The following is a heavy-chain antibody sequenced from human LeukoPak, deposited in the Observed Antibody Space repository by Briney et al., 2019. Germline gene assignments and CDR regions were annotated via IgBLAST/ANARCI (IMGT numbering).Heavy chain of an antibody. D-gene: IGHD3-22*01. CDR1: GFTFSSYA. CDR2: ISGSGGST. V-gene: IGHV3-23*01. CDR3: AAHRITMIVVAKYYFDY. J-gene: IGHJ4*02. Sequence: GGSLRLSCAASGFTFSSYAMSWVRQAPGKGLEWVSAISGSGGSTYYADSVKGRFTISRANSKNTLYLQMNSLRAEDTAVYYCAAHRITMIVVAKYYFDYWGQGTLVTVSS.